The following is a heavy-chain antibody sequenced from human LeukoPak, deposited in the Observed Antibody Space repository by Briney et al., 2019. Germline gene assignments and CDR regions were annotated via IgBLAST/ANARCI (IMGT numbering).Heavy chain of an antibody. CDR2: INPTGGST. J-gene: IGHJ6*03. V-gene: IGHV1-46*01. CDR1: GYTFTSYY. CDR3: ARNPHYYMDV. Sequence: ASVKVSCKASGYTFTSYYMHWARQAPGQGLEWMGLINPTGGSTGYAQKFQGRVTITRNTSISTAYMELSSLRSEDTAMYYCARNPHYYMDVWGKGTTVSVSS.